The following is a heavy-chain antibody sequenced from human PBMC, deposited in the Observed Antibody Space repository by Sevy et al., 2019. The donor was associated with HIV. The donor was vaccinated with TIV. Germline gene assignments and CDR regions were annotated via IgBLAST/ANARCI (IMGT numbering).Heavy chain of an antibody. CDR1: GFTFSSYG. CDR2: IWYDGSNK. V-gene: IGHV3-33*01. D-gene: IGHD3-10*01. Sequence: GGSLRLSCAASGFTFSSYGMHWVRQAPGKGLEWVAVIWYDGSNKYYVDSVKGRFTISRDNSKNTLYLQMNSLRAEDTAVYYCARILISRSDSGMGYYYGMDVWGQGTTVTVSS. CDR3: ARILISRSDSGMGYYYGMDV. J-gene: IGHJ6*02.